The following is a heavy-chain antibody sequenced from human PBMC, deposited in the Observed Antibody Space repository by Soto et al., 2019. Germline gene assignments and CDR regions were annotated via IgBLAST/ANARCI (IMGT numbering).Heavy chain of an antibody. D-gene: IGHD1-1*01. J-gene: IGHJ6*01. CDR2: IIPIFRTP. CDR3: ARDKDREQLAGNSYYALDV. CDR1: GDTFSSFA. Sequence: QVQLVQSGAEVKKPGSSVKVSCKASGDTFSSFAISWVRQAPGQGLEWMGGIIPIFRTPKYAQKFQGRVTITADEPTSTAYMALSSLRSDDTAVYYCARDKDREQLAGNSYYALDVWGQGTRVNVSS. V-gene: IGHV1-69*12.